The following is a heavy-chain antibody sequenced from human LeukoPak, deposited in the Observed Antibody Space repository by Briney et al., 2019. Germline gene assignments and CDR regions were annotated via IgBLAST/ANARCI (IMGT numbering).Heavy chain of an antibody. Sequence: TSETLSLTCTVSGGSISSSSYYWGWIRQPPGKGLEWIGSIYYSGSTYYNPSLKSRVTISVDTSKNQFSLKLSSVTAADTAVYYCARHLGPPQTYSSGWPTYTFDYWGQGTLVTVSS. CDR1: GGSISSSSYY. V-gene: IGHV4-39*01. CDR3: ARHLGPPQTYSSGWPTYTFDY. D-gene: IGHD6-19*01. CDR2: IYYSGST. J-gene: IGHJ4*02.